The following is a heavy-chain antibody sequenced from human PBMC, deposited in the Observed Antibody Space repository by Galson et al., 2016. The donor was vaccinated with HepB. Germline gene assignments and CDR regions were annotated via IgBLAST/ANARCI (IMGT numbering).Heavy chain of an antibody. V-gene: IGHV1-3*01. D-gene: IGHD3-22*01. CDR3: ARAYASGFYAPDY. CDR1: GYTFSSYT. Sequence: SVKVSCKASGYTFSSYTVHWVRQAPGQRLEWMGWITAGTGNTIYSQKFRGRVTFTRDTSASTAYMELSSLRSEDTAVYYCARAYASGFYAPDYWGQGTLLTVSS. CDR2: ITAGTGNT. J-gene: IGHJ4*02.